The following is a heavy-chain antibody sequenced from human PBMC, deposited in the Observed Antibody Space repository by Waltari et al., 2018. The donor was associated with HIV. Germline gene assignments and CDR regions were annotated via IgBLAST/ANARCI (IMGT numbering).Heavy chain of an antibody. CDR1: GFTASTTW. CDR3: ARGVGYGMDV. V-gene: IGHV3-74*01. Sequence: VQLVESGEGLLQLGRSLVVSCEASGFTASTTWMRLVRQALGKGLVWVSCINKDGSNTRYADSVKGRLTISRDNAKNTLYLQMNSLRAEDTAVYYCARGVGYGMDVWGQGTTVTVSS. J-gene: IGHJ6*02. CDR2: INKDGSNT. D-gene: IGHD2-15*01.